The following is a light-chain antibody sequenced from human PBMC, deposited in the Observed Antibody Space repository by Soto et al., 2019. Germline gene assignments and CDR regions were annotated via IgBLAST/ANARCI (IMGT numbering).Light chain of an antibody. J-gene: IGKJ1*01. Sequence: DIQMTQSPSSLSASVGDRVTITCRASQSISSYLNWYQQKPGKAPTLLIYAASRLQRAVPSRFSGSGTRTDFTITISSLQPEDFATYYCQHSASTSRTFGKGTKVEIK. CDR1: QSISSY. V-gene: IGKV1-39*01. CDR3: QHSASTSRT. CDR2: AAS.